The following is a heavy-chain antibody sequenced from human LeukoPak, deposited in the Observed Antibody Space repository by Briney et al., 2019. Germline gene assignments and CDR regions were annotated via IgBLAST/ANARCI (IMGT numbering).Heavy chain of an antibody. CDR3: ASSQKWFIQLSFDY. Sequence: SVKVSCKASGGTFSSYAISWVRQAPGQGLEWIGRIIPIFGTANYAQKFQGRVTITTDESTSTAYMELSRLRSEDTAEYYCASSQKWFIQLSFDYWGQGTLVTVSS. V-gene: IGHV1-69*05. J-gene: IGHJ4*02. CDR2: IIPIFGTA. D-gene: IGHD5-18*01. CDR1: GGTFSSYA.